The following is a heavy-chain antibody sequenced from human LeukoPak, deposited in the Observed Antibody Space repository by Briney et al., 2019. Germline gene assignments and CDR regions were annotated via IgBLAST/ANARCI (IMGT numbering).Heavy chain of an antibody. D-gene: IGHD2-2*01. CDR1: GFTFSSYS. J-gene: IGHJ4*02. CDR2: ISSSSSYI. CDR3: ARVGYCSSTSCYWYFDY. V-gene: IGHV3-21*01. Sequence: GGSLRLSCAASGFTFSSYSMNWVRQAPGKGLEWVSSISSSSSYIYYADSVKGRFTISRDNAKNLLYLQMNSLRAEDTAVYYCARVGYCSSTSCYWYFDYWGQGTLVTVSS.